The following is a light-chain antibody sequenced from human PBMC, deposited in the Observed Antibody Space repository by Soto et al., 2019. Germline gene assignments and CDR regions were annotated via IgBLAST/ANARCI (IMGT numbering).Light chain of an antibody. V-gene: IGKV1-12*01. Sequence: DVQMTQSPSSVSASVGDRVTITCRASQDIGRWLVWYQQKPGKAPHLLIYAASTLQSGVPSRFSGSGSGTSFTLTISSLQPEDFATFYCQQGNDFPVPFGGGTRVEIK. CDR3: QQGNDFPVP. CDR2: AAS. J-gene: IGKJ4*01. CDR1: QDIGRW.